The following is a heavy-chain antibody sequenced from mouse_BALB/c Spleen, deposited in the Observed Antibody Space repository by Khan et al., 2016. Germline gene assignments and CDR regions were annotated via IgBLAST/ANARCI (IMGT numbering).Heavy chain of an antibody. V-gene: IGHV3-2*02. CDR1: GYSITSDYA. CDR2: ISYSGIT. CDR3: AYDGYYAWFPY. Sequence: EVQLQESGPGLVKPSQTVSLTCTVTGYSITSDYAWNWIRQFPGNKLEWMGYISYSGITSYNPSLKSRISITRDTSKNQFFLQLISVTTEDTATYYCAYDGYYAWFPYWGQGTLVTVSA. D-gene: IGHD2-3*01. J-gene: IGHJ3*01.